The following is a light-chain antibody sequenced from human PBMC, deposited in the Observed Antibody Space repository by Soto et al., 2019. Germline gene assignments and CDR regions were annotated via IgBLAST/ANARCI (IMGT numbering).Light chain of an antibody. Sequence: EIVLTQSPGTVSLSPRERATLSCRASQSVSSSYLAWSQQKPGQAPRFLIYGASSRATGIPDRFSGSGSWTHLTLTTISLEHEDFGGYYCQPYGKPPLTFGVGTNVETK. CDR2: GAS. CDR3: QPYGKPPLT. J-gene: IGKJ4*01. CDR1: QSVSSSY. V-gene: IGKV3-20*01.